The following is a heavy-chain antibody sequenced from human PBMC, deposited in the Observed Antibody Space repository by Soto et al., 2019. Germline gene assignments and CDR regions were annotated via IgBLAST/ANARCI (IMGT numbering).Heavy chain of an antibody. CDR2: IIPIFGTP. CDR1: GGIFSTYA. Sequence: QVQLVQSGAEVKKPGSSVKVSCKASGGIFSTYAISWLRRAPGQGLEWMGGIIPIFGTPNYAQRFQGRGTLTADESTSTAYMELSRLRSEDTAVYYCARDRDDYGSGNYYNRIDFWGQGTLVTVSS. V-gene: IGHV1-69*01. D-gene: IGHD3-10*01. CDR3: ARDRDDYGSGNYYNRIDF. J-gene: IGHJ4*02.